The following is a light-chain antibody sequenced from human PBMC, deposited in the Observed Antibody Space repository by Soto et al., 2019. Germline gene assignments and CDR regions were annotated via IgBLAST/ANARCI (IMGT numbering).Light chain of an antibody. CDR3: QHYNSYSEA. CDR1: QGIGNA. J-gene: IGKJ1*01. CDR2: GAS. V-gene: IGKV1-17*01. Sequence: DIQMTQPPSSLSSSVGYRVTISCRASQGIGNALGWYQQKPGKPPKVLIYGASNLQSGVPPRFSGSGSGTEFTLTISSLQPDDFATYYCQHYNSYSEACGQGTKVDIK.